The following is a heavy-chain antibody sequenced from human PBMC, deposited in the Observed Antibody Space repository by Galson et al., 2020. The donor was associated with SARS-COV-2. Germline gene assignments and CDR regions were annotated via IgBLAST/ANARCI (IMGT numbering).Heavy chain of an antibody. CDR2: ISHSGGT. D-gene: IGHD4-17*01. CDR1: GTSISSGSYS. J-gene: IGHJ3*02. CDR3: ARLHYGEYAPEACAI. Sequence: SETLSLTCAVSGTSISSGSYSWNWIRQPPGKGLEWIGYISHSGGTYYNPSLKSRVTISGDRSKNQFSLRLSSVTAADTAVYYCARLHYGEYAPEACAIWGPGTRVTV. V-gene: IGHV4-30-2*01.